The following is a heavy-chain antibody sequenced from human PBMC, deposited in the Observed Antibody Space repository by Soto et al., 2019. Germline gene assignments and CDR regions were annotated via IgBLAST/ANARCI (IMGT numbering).Heavy chain of an antibody. CDR2: ISSSSSYI. CDR3: ARVSTPITDQLLPAPYYYYYMDV. D-gene: IGHD2-2*01. J-gene: IGHJ6*03. Sequence: EVQLVESGGGLVKPGGSLRLSCAASGFTFSSYSMNWVRQAPGKGLEWVSSISSSSSYIYYADSVKGRFTISRDNAKNSLYLQMNSLRAEDTAVYYCARVSTPITDQLLPAPYYYYYMDVWGKGTTVTVSS. V-gene: IGHV3-21*01. CDR1: GFTFSSYS.